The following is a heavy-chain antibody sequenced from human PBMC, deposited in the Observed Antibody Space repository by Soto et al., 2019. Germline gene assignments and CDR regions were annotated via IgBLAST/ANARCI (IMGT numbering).Heavy chain of an antibody. V-gene: IGHV6-1*01. CDR1: GDSVSGDCAA. CDR2: TYYRSKWYY. D-gene: IGHD2-21*02. Sequence: SQTLSLTCDISGDSVSGDCAAWNWIRQSPSRGLEWLGRTYYRSKWYYDYAPSVRSRITINPDTSKNQFSLQLNSVTPEDTAMYYCARDKVGSDFLDPWGQGTLVTVSS. J-gene: IGHJ5*01. CDR3: ARDKVGSDFLDP.